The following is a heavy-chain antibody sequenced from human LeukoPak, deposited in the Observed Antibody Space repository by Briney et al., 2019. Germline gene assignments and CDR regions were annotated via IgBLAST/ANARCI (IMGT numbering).Heavy chain of an antibody. D-gene: IGHD6-19*01. V-gene: IGHV3-23*01. CDR1: GFTFSTYW. Sequence: GGSVGLSCAASGFTFSTYWMHWVRQAPGKGLEWVSGVSGSGDSTYYADSVKGRFTISRDNSNNTLYLLMNSLRAEDTALYYCAKYMSSGACGQGTLVSVSS. CDR2: VSGSGDST. J-gene: IGHJ5*02. CDR3: AKYMSSGA.